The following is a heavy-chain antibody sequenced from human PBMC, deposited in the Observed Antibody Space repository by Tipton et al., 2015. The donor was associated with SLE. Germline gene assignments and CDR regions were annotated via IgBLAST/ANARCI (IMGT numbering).Heavy chain of an antibody. CDR3: VKDRRAAGYFDY. CDR2: INHSGST. CDR1: GGSFSGYY. V-gene: IGHV4-34*01. J-gene: IGHJ4*02. D-gene: IGHD6-25*01. Sequence: TLSLTCAVYGGSFSGYYWSWIRQPPGKGLEWIGEINHSGSTNYNPSLKSRVTISIDPSKNHFSLNLSSVTAADTAVYYCVKDRRAAGYFDYWGQGTLVTVSS.